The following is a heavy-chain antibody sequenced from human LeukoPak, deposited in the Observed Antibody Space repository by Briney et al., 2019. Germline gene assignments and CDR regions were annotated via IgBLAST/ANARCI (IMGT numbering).Heavy chain of an antibody. D-gene: IGHD6-25*01. Sequence: GGSLRLSCAASGFTFDYYTMHWVRQAPGKGLEWVSLITRDGGNTNYAESVRGRFTVSRDNSKNSVYLQMNFVRTDDTALYYCAKDLGRLQFYFDFWGRGTLVTVSS. CDR1: GFTFDYYT. J-gene: IGHJ4*02. CDR3: AKDLGRLQFYFDF. V-gene: IGHV3-43*01. CDR2: ITRDGGNT.